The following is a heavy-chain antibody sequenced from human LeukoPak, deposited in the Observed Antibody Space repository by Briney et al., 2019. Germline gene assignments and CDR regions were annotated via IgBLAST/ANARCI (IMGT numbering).Heavy chain of an antibody. CDR3: AREYSSSWSYLYYYYYMDV. J-gene: IGHJ6*03. CDR2: IYSSGST. CDR1: GGSISSGSYY. D-gene: IGHD6-13*01. Sequence: SEALSLTCTVSGGSISSGSYYWSWIRQPAGKGLEWIGRIYSSGSTNYNPSLKSRVTISLDTSKNQFSLKLSSVTAADTAVYYCAREYSSSWSYLYYYYYMDVWGKGTTVTISS. V-gene: IGHV4-61*02.